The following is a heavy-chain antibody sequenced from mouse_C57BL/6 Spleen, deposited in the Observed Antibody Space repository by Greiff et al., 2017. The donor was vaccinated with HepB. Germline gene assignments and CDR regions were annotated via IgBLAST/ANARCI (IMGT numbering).Heavy chain of an antibody. CDR1: GYSFTDYN. CDR2: INPNYGTT. Sequence: EVQLQESGPELVKPGASVKISCKASGYSFTDYNMNWVKQSNGKSLEWIGVINPNYGTTSYNQKFKGKATLTVDQSSSTAYMQLNSLTSEDSAVYYCVSDDGGNYGSRYWYFDVWGTGTTVTVSS. J-gene: IGHJ1*03. V-gene: IGHV1-39*01. D-gene: IGHD1-1*01. CDR3: VSDDGGNYGSRYWYFDV.